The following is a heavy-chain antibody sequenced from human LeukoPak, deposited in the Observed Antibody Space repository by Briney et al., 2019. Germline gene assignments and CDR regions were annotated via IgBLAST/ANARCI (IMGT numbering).Heavy chain of an antibody. V-gene: IGHV3-30*03. CDR2: ISYDGSNK. J-gene: IGHJ6*02. CDR1: GFTFSSYG. CDR3: ARAKGSLLWFGELLSYGMDV. Sequence: GGSLRLSCAASGFTFSSYGMHWVRQAPGKGLEWVAVISYDGSNKYYADSVKGRFTISRDNSKNTLYLQMNSLRAEDTAVYYCARAKGSLLWFGELLSYGMDVWGQGTTVTVSS. D-gene: IGHD3-10*01.